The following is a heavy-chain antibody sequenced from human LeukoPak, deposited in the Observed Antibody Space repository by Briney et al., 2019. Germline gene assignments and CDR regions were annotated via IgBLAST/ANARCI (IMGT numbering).Heavy chain of an antibody. V-gene: IGHV3-33*01. D-gene: IGHD3-3*01. Sequence: GRSLRLSCAASGFTFSNYGMHWVRQTPGKGLEWVAVIWYDGSNKDYGDSVKGRFTISRVNSKNTLYLQINSLRAEDTAVYYCARDRSVDYFDYWGQGTLVTVSS. CDR2: IWYDGSNK. CDR1: GFTFSNYG. CDR3: ARDRSVDYFDY. J-gene: IGHJ4*02.